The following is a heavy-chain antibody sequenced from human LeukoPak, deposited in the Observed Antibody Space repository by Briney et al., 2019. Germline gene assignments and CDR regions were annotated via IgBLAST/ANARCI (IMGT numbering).Heavy chain of an antibody. D-gene: IGHD2-2*02. CDR3: ASRYCSSTSCYMYYYYGMDV. J-gene: IGHJ6*02. Sequence: GASVKVSCKASGGTFSSYAISWVRQAPGQGLEWMGRIIPIFGIANYAQKFQGRVTITADKSTSTAYMEPSSLRSEDTAVYYCASRYCSSTSCYMYYYYGMDVWGQGTTVTVSS. CDR1: GGTFSSYA. CDR2: IIPIFGIA. V-gene: IGHV1-69*04.